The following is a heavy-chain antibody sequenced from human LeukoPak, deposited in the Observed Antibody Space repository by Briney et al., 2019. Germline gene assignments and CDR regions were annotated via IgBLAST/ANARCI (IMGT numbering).Heavy chain of an antibody. J-gene: IGHJ4*02. D-gene: IGHD5-12*01. CDR3: ARDAGGYGY. V-gene: IGHV4-4*02. CDR2: IYYSGST. Sequence: SETLSLTCAVSGGSISSSNWWSWVRQPPGKGLEWIGSIYYSGSTYYNPSLKSRVTISVDTSKNQFSLKLSSVTAADTAVYYCARDAGGYGYWGQGTLVTVSS. CDR1: GGSISSSNW.